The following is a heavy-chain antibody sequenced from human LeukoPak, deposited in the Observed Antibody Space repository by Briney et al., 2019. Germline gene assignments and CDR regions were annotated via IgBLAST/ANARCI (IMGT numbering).Heavy chain of an antibody. CDR3: AKTRTYDILTGYYFDY. J-gene: IGHJ4*02. CDR1: GFTFSSYG. V-gene: IGHV3-23*01. D-gene: IGHD3-9*01. Sequence: PGGSLRLSCAASGFTFSSYGTSWVRQAPGKGLEWVSAISGSGGSTYYADSVKGRFTISRDNSKNTLYLQMNSLRAEDTAVYYCAKTRTYDILTGYYFDYWGQGTLVTVSS. CDR2: ISGSGGST.